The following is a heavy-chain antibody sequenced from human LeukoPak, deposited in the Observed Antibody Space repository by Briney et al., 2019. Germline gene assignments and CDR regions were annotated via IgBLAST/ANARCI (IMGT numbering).Heavy chain of an antibody. V-gene: IGHV4-30-4*07. D-gene: IGHD6-13*01. CDR2: VYYSGST. CDR3: ARGSSSWLDYYMDV. Sequence: SETLSLTCAVSGGSISSGGYSWTWIRQPPGKGLECVGHVYYSGSTYYNPSLKSRVTISLDTSKNQFSLKLSSVTAADTAVYYCARGSSSWLDYYMDVWGKGTTVTISS. J-gene: IGHJ6*03. CDR1: GGSISSGGYS.